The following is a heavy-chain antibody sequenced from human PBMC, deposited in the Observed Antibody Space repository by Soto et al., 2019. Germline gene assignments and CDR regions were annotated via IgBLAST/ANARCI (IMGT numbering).Heavy chain of an antibody. D-gene: IGHD5-18*01. V-gene: IGHV3-30*18. J-gene: IGHJ6*02. Sequence: PGGSLRLSCAASGFTFSSYGMHWVRQAPGKGLEWVAVISYDGSNKYYADSVKGRFTISRDNSKNTLYLQMNSLRAEDTAVYYCAKDQGIPNNYYGMDVWGQGTTVTV. CDR3: AKDQGIPNNYYGMDV. CDR2: ISYDGSNK. CDR1: GFTFSSYG.